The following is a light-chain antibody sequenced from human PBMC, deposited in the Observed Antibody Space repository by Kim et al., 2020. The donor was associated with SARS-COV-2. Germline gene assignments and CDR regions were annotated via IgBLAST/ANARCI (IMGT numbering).Light chain of an antibody. CDR2: DAS. J-gene: IGKJ4*01. Sequence: ASIGDRVTITCQASQDIKDYLNWHQQKPGKAPKLLILDASTLETGVSSKFSGSGSGTDFTFTINNLQPEDVATYYCQQYDRLPLTFGGGTKVDIK. CDR3: QQYDRLPLT. CDR1: QDIKDY. V-gene: IGKV1-33*01.